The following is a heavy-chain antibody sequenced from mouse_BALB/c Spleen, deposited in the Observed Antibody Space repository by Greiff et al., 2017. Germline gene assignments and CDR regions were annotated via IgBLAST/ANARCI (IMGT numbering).Heavy chain of an antibody. CDR1: GYTFTSYY. CDR3: TRLGQGFAY. J-gene: IGHJ3*01. D-gene: IGHD3-3*01. V-gene: IGHV1S81*02. Sequence: VQLQQSGAELVKPGASVKLSCKASGYTFTSYYMYWVKQRPGQGLEWIGEINPSNGGTNFNEKFKSKATLTVDKSSSTAYMQLSSLTSEDSAVYYCTRLGQGFAYWGQGTLVTVSA. CDR2: INPSNGGT.